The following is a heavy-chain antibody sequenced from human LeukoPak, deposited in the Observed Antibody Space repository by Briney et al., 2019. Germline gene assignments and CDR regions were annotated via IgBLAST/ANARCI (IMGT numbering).Heavy chain of an antibody. J-gene: IGHJ6*04. CDR1: GFTFSSYS. CDR2: ISSSSYI. V-gene: IGHV3-21*01. Sequence: GGSLRLSCAASGFTFSSYSMNWVRQAPGRGLEWVSSISSSSYIYYADSVKGRFTFSRDKSKNTLYLQMNSLRPEDSAVYYCASDPRDGGQNVWGKGTTVTVSS. CDR3: ASDPRDGGQNV. D-gene: IGHD5-24*01.